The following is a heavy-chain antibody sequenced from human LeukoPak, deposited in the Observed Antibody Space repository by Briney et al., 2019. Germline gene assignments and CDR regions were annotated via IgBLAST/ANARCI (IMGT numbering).Heavy chain of an antibody. J-gene: IGHJ4*02. Sequence: ASVKVSCKASGYTFTSYGISWVRQAPGQGLEWMGWISAYNGNTNYAQKLQGRVTMTTDTSTSTAYMELRSLRSDDTAVYYCARVEIQLWPMDFDYWGQGTLVTVSS. CDR2: ISAYNGNT. CDR1: GYTFTSYG. CDR3: ARVEIQLWPMDFDY. V-gene: IGHV1-18*01. D-gene: IGHD5-18*01.